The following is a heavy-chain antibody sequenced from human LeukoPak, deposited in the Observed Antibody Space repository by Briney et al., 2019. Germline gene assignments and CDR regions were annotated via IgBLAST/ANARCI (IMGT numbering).Heavy chain of an antibody. V-gene: IGHV3-23*01. J-gene: IGHJ1*01. CDR1: GFTFSSYS. CDR3: AKEGAGRSNRYFQH. D-gene: IGHD2-15*01. CDR2: ISDSGDYT. Sequence: GGSLRLSCAASGFTFSSYSMNWVRQAPGKGLEWVSVISDSGDYTFYADSVKGRFTISRDNSKNTLYLQMNSLRAEDTAIYYCAKEGAGRSNRYFQHWGQGTLVTVSS.